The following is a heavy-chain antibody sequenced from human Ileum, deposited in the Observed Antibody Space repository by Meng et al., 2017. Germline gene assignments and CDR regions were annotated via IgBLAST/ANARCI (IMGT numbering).Heavy chain of an antibody. Sequence: QGELPQSGPGLGNPLDTLSLPCDFSGGSVTIYYWSWIRQPPGKGMEWIGYIHYSGSTNYNPSLKSRVNISVDTSRNQFSLKLMSVTAADTAVYYCARGPNYIVGATGVDYWGQGTLVTVSS. CDR1: GGSVTIYY. J-gene: IGHJ4*02. D-gene: IGHD1-26*01. V-gene: IGHV4-59*02. CDR3: ARGPNYIVGATGVDY. CDR2: IHYSGST.